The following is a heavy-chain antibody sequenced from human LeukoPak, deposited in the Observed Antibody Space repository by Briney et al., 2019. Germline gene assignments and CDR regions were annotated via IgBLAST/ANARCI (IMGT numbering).Heavy chain of an antibody. CDR3: ANYRDFDWVDY. J-gene: IGHJ4*02. CDR1: GFTFSSYS. CDR2: ISSSSSTI. V-gene: IGHV3-48*04. D-gene: IGHD3-9*01. Sequence: PRGSPRLSCAASGFTFSSYSMNWVRQAPGKGLEWVSYISSSSSTIYYADSVKGRFTISRDNAKNSLYLQMNSLRAEDTAVYYCANYRDFDWVDYWGQGTLVTVSS.